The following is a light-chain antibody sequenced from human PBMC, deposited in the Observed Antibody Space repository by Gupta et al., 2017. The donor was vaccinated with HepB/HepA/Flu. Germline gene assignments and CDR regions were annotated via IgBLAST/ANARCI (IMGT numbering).Light chain of an antibody. Sequence: ENVLTQSPGTLSLSPGERATLSCRASQSISSPSLAWYQQKPGQAPRLLIYGASSRATGIPDRFSGSGSGTDFTLTINRLEPEDFAVYYCQQYGSSPGSFGQGTKVESK. J-gene: IGKJ2*04. CDR2: GAS. CDR1: QSISSPS. CDR3: QQYGSSPGS. V-gene: IGKV3-20*01.